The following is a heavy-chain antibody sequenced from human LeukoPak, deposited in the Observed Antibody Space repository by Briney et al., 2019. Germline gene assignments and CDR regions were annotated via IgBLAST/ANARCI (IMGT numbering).Heavy chain of an antibody. V-gene: IGHV1-2*02. D-gene: IGHD3-3*01. CDR1: GYTFTGYY. CDR3: ARVYDFWSGYLYYFDY. CDR2: INPNSGGT. J-gene: IGHJ4*02. Sequence: GASVKVSCKASGYTFTGYYMHWVRQAPGQGLEWMGWINPNSGGTNYAQKFQGRVTMTRDTSISTAYVELSRLRSDDTAVYYCARVYDFWSGYLYYFDYWGQGTLVTVSS.